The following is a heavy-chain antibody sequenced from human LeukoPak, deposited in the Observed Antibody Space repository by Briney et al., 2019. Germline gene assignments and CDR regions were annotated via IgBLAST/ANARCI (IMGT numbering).Heavy chain of an antibody. Sequence: GGSLRLSCAASGFTFSTYTMNWVRQAPGKGLEWVSSISSGSRDIYYADSVKGRFAISRDNSKNTLYLQMNSLRAEDTAVYYCARAIDCSSTSCYALDYWGQGTLVTVSS. J-gene: IGHJ4*02. CDR3: ARAIDCSSTSCYALDY. CDR2: ISSGSRDI. CDR1: GFTFSTYT. D-gene: IGHD2-2*01. V-gene: IGHV3-21*04.